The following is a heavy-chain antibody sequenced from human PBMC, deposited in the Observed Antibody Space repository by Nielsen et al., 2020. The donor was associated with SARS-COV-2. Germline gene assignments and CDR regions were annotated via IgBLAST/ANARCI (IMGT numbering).Heavy chain of an antibody. CDR1: GFTFSIYW. J-gene: IGHJ5*02. CDR2: IKSDGSGT. D-gene: IGHD6-19*01. Sequence: GGSLRLSCAASGFTFSIYWIHWVRQAPGKGLAWVSRIKSDGSGTIYADSVEGRLTISRDNAKNSLYLQMNSLRAEDTALYYCAKDIEQWLLVDGYRRFDPWGQGTLVTVSS. V-gene: IGHV3-74*01. CDR3: AKDIEQWLLVDGYRRFDP.